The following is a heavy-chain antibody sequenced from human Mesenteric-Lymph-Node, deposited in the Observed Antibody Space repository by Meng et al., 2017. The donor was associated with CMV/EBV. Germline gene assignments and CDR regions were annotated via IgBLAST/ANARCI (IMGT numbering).Heavy chain of an antibody. CDR3: ARPLLTCCSGGSCYSGTLGY. D-gene: IGHD2-15*01. CDR1: GGTFSSYA. J-gene: IGHJ4*02. CDR2: IIPILGIA. Sequence: SVKVSCKASGGTFSSYAISWVRQAPGQGLEWMGGIIPILGIANYAQKFQGRVTITADKSTSTAYMGLSSLRSEDTAVYYSARPLLTCCSGGSCYSGTLGYWGQGTLVTVSS. V-gene: IGHV1-69*10.